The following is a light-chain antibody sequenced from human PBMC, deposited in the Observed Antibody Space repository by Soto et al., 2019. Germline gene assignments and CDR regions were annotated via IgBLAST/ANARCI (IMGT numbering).Light chain of an antibody. CDR3: QQYNNWPQT. CDR2: GAS. V-gene: IGKV3-15*01. Sequence: EIVMTQSPATLSVSPGERATLSCRASQSVSSYLAWYQQKPGQAPRLLIYGASTRATGIPARFSGSGSGTAFTLTISSLQSEDFAVYYCQQYNNWPQTFGQGTKLEIK. CDR1: QSVSSY. J-gene: IGKJ2*01.